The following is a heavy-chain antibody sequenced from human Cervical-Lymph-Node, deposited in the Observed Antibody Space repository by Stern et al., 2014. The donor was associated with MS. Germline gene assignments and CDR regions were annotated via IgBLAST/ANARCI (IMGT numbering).Heavy chain of an antibody. CDR1: GYRFTSYW. CDR2: IYPSDSDT. J-gene: IGHJ4*02. CDR3: TTQRLLTSYLH. D-gene: IGHD3-9*01. V-gene: IGHV5-51*01. Sequence: VQLGQSGAEVKKPGESLKISCKGSGYRFTSYWIGWVRQMPGKGLEWMGIIYPSDSDTRYSPSFQGQVTISADKSIPTAYLQWSSLKASDTAMYYCTTQRLLTSYLHWGQGTLVTVSS.